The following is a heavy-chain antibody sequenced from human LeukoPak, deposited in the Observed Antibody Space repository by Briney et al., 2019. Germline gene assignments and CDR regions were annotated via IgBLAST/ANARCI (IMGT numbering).Heavy chain of an antibody. D-gene: IGHD3-3*01. CDR1: GFTFINYW. V-gene: IGHV3-74*01. CDR2: ITTDGSTT. J-gene: IGHJ4*02. Sequence: GGSLRLSCTASGFTFINYWMHWVRQVPGEGLVWVSRITTDGSTTNYADSVKGRFTISRDNSKNTLYLQMNSLRAEDTAVYYCAKKRTTTIFGVVIIGDVDYWGQGTLVTVSS. CDR3: AKKRTTTIFGVVIIGDVDY.